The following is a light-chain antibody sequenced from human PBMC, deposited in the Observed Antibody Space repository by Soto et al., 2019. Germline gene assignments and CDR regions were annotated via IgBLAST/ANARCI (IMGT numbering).Light chain of an antibody. V-gene: IGLV6-57*04. CDR3: QSYDSNIRV. CDR2: EDN. CDR1: SGSIASNY. J-gene: IGLJ7*01. Sequence: NFMLTQPHSVSESPGKTVTISCTRSSGSIASNYVQWYQQRPGSAPTTVIFEDNQRPSGVPDWFSGSIDRSSNSASLTISGLKTEDEADYYCQSYDSNIRVFGGGTQLTVL.